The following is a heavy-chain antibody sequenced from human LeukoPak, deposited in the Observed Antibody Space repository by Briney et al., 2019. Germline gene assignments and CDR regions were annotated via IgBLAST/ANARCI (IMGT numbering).Heavy chain of an antibody. CDR3: AGGWLESQIDY. CDR2: IYYRGST. V-gene: IGHV4-59*11. Sequence: PSETLSLTCTVSGGSMSRHYWSWIRQPPGKGGEWGGYIYYRGSTNYNPSLKRRVTISEETSNNQFSLQLSSVTAADTAVYYCAGGWLESQIDYWGQGTLVTVSS. CDR1: GGSMSRHY. D-gene: IGHD6-19*01. J-gene: IGHJ4*02.